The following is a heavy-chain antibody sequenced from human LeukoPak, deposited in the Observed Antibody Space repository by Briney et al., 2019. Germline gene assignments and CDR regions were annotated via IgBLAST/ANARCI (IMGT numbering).Heavy chain of an antibody. CDR2: INWNGGRT. CDR1: GFTFDDYG. CDR3: ARDSRVITFGGVIVYFDY. Sequence: GGSLRLSCAASGFTFDDYGMSWVRHAPGKGLEWVSGINWNGGRTGYADSVKGRFTISRDNAKNSLYLQMNSLRAEDTALYYCARDSRVITFGGVIVYFDYWGQGTLVTVSS. V-gene: IGHV3-20*04. J-gene: IGHJ4*02. D-gene: IGHD3-16*02.